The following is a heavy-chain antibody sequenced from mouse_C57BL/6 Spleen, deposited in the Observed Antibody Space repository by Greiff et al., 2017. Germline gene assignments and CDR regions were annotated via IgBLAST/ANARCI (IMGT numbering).Heavy chain of an antibody. J-gene: IGHJ2*01. CDR3: ARGWGYFDY. V-gene: IGHV1-22*01. CDR1: GYTFTDYN. Sequence: DVQLQESGPELVKPGASVKMSCKASGYTFTDYNMHWVKQSHGKSLEWIGYINPNNGGTSYNQKFKGKATLTVNKSSSTAYMELRSLTSEDSAVYYCARGWGYFDYWGQGTTLTVSS. CDR2: INPNNGGT. D-gene: IGHD3-3*01.